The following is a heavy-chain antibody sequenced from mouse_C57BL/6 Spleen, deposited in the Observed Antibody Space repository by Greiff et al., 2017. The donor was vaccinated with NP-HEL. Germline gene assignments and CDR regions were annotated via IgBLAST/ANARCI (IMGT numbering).Heavy chain of an antibody. V-gene: IGHV1-69*01. CDR1: GYTFTSYW. D-gene: IGHD1-1*01. CDR2: IDPSDSYT. CDR3: ARSESIITTGNKDYAMDY. J-gene: IGHJ4*01. Sequence: VQLQQSGAELVMPGASVKLSCKASGYTFTSYWMHWVKQRPGQGLEWIGEIDPSDSYTNYNQKFKGKSTLTVDKSSSTAYMQLSSLTSEDSAVYYCARSESIITTGNKDYAMDYWGQGTSVTVSS.